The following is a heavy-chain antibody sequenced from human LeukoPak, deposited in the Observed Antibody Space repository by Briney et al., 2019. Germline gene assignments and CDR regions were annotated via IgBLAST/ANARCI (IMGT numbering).Heavy chain of an antibody. V-gene: IGHV3-21*01. Sequence: PGGSLRLSCAASGFTFSSYSMNWVRQAPGKGLEWVSVISGTSSYIYYADSVKGRFTISGDNAKNSLYLQMNSLRAEDTAAYYCARGPYSSSWSEFDYWGQGTLVTVSS. D-gene: IGHD6-13*01. CDR3: ARGPYSSSWSEFDY. J-gene: IGHJ4*02. CDR2: ISGTSSYI. CDR1: GFTFSSYS.